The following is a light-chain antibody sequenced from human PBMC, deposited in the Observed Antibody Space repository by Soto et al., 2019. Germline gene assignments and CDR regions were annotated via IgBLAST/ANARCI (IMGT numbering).Light chain of an antibody. J-gene: IGLJ2*01. CDR3: QSYDSSLSGSVV. CDR2: GNS. Sequence: QLVLTQPPSVSGAPGQRVTISCTGSSSNIGAGYDVHWYQQLPGTAPKLLIYGNSNRPSGVPDRFSGSKSGTSASLAITGLQAEDEADYYCQSYDSSLSGSVVFGGATKLTVL. CDR1: SSNIGAGYD. V-gene: IGLV1-40*01.